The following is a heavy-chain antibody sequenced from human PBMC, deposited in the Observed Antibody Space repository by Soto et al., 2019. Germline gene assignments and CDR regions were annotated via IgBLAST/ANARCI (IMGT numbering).Heavy chain of an antibody. V-gene: IGHV3-48*01. Sequence: EVQLVESGGGLVQPGGSLRLSCAASGFTFSGYSMNWVRQAPGKGLEWVSYISSSSSTIYYADSVKGRFTISRDNAKNSLYLQMDSLRAEDTAVYYCASSFGDYGDYWGQGTLVNVSS. J-gene: IGHJ4*02. CDR1: GFTFSGYS. CDR2: ISSSSSTI. CDR3: ASSFGDYGDY. D-gene: IGHD4-17*01.